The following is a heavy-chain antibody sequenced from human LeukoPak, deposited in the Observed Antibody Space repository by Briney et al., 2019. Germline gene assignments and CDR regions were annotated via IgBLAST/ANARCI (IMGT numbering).Heavy chain of an antibody. D-gene: IGHD3-22*01. V-gene: IGHV4-34*01. J-gene: IGHJ3*02. CDR3: ARESITMIVVVIPGAFDI. CDR1: GGSFSGYY. CDR2: INHSGST. Sequence: SETLSLTCAVYGGSFSGYYWSWIRQPPGKGLEWIGEINHSGSTNYNPSLKSRVTMSVDTPKNQFSLKLSSVTAADTAVYYCARESITMIVVVIPGAFDIWGQGTMVTVSS.